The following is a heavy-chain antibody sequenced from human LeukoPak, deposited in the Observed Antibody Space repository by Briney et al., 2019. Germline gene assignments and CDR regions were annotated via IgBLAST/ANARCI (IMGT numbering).Heavy chain of an antibody. J-gene: IGHJ4*02. Sequence: SETLSLTCTVSGGSLTNYYWSWIRQPPGKGLEWIGYMHYSGSTNYNPSLKSRVTISMDTSKNQFSLKLSSVTAADTAVYYCARQTRYYFDYWGQGTLVTGSS. CDR1: GGSLTNYY. CDR3: ARQTRYYFDY. CDR2: MHYSGST. V-gene: IGHV4-59*01.